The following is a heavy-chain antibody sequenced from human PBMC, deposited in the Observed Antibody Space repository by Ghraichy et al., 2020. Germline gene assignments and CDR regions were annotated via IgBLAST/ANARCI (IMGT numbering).Heavy chain of an antibody. Sequence: SLNISCAVSGGSISSGGYSWSWIRQPPGKGLEWIGYIYHSGSTYYNPSLKSRVTISVDRSKNQFSLKLSSVTAADTAVYYCARGLWFGDNWFDPWGQGTLVTVSS. V-gene: IGHV4-30-2*01. CDR3: ARGLWFGDNWFDP. CDR2: IYHSGST. D-gene: IGHD3-10*01. J-gene: IGHJ5*02. CDR1: GGSISSGGYS.